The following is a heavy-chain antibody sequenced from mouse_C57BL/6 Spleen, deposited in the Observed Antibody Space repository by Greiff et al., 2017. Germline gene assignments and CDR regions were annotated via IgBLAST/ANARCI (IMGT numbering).Heavy chain of an antibody. CDR2: ISDGGSYT. CDR1: GFTFSSYA. Sequence: EVQGVESGGGLVKPGGSLKLSCAASGFTFSSYAMSWVRQTPEKRLEWVATISDGGSYTYYPDNVKGRFTISRDNAKNNLYLQMSHLKSEDTAMYYCARDYYGSSHDYFDYWGQGTTLTVSS. CDR3: ARDYYGSSHDYFDY. J-gene: IGHJ2*01. V-gene: IGHV5-4*01. D-gene: IGHD1-1*01.